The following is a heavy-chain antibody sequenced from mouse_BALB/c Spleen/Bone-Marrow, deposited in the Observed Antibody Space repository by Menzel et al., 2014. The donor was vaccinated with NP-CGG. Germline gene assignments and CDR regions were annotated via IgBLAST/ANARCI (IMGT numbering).Heavy chain of an antibody. Sequence: EVQLQQSGPELVKPGASVKISCKASGYTFTDYNMHWVKQSHGKSLEWIGYIYPYNGGTGYNQKFESKATLTVDNSSSTAYMELRSLTSEDSAVYYCARRFITTAAWFAYWGQGTLVTVSA. CDR2: IYPYNGGT. CDR1: GYTFTDYN. J-gene: IGHJ3*01. CDR3: ARRFITTAAWFAY. V-gene: IGHV1S29*02. D-gene: IGHD1-2*01.